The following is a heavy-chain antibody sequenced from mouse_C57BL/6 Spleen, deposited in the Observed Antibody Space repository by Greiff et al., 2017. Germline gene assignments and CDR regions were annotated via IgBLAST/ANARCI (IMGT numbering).Heavy chain of an antibody. CDR2: IHPSDSDT. J-gene: IGHJ3*01. V-gene: IGHV1-74*01. D-gene: IGHD1-1*01. Sequence: QVQLQQPGAELVKPGASVKVSCKASGYTFTSYWMHWVKQRPGQGLEWIGRIHPSDSDTNYNQKFKGKATLTVDKSSSTAYMQLSSLTSEDSAVYYCAIGDYYGSSYGWFAYWGQGTLVTVSA. CDR3: AIGDYYGSSYGWFAY. CDR1: GYTFTSYW.